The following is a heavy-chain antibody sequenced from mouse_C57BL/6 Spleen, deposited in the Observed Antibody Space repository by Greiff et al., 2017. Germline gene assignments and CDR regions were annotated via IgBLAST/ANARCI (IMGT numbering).Heavy chain of an antibody. V-gene: IGHV1-61*01. J-gene: IGHJ3*01. CDR2: IYPSDSET. Sequence: QVQLQQPGAELVRPGSSVKLSCKASGYTFTSYWMDWVKQSPGQGLEWIGNIYPSDSETHYNQKFKDKATFTVDKSSSTAYMQLSSLTSEDSAVYYCASSYGNYLFAYWGQGTLVTVS. CDR1: GYTFTSYW. D-gene: IGHD2-1*01. CDR3: ASSYGNYLFAY.